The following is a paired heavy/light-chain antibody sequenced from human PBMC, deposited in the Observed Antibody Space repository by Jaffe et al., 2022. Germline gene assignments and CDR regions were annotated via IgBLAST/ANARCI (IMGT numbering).Light chain of an antibody. J-gene: IGLJ1*01. V-gene: IGLV2-23*03. CDR1: SNDVGTYNL. Sequence: QSALTQPASVSGSPGQSITISCTGTSNDVGTYNLVSWYQQHPGKAPKLIIFEGTRRPSGVSNRFSGSKSGNTASLTISGLQAEDEADYFCCSYAGSSTFDVFGTGTKVTVL. CDR3: CSYAGSSTFDV. CDR2: EGT.
Heavy chain of an antibody. CDR3: APYLDSSNWYDSRVNWFVP. Sequence: QVQLVQSGAEVKKPGSSVRVSCKASGGTFSGYTISWVRQAPGQGLEWMGRIIPSLGITTYAQKFQGRVTITADKSTSTAYMDLTSLRLEDTAVYYCAPYLDSSNWYDSRVNWFVPWGQGTLVTVSS. J-gene: IGHJ5*02. CDR1: GGTFSGYT. CDR2: IIPSLGIT. D-gene: IGHD1-20*01. V-gene: IGHV1-69*02.